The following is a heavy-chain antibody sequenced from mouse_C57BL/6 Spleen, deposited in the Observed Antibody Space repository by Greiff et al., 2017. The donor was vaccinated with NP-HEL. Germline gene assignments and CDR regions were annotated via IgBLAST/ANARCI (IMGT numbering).Heavy chain of an antibody. V-gene: IGHV1-19*01. CDR2: INPYNGGT. CDR3: ARPGLGWYFDV. D-gene: IGHD4-1*01. J-gene: IGHJ1*03. Sequence: EVQLQQSGPVLVKPGASVKMSCKASGYTFTDYYMNWVKQSHGKSLEWIGVINPYNGGTSYNQKFKGKATLTVDKSSSTAYMELNSLTSEDSAVYYCARPGLGWYFDVWGTGTTVTVSS. CDR1: GYTFTDYY.